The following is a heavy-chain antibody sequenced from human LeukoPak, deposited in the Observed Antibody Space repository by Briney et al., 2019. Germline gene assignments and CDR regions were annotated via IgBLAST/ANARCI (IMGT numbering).Heavy chain of an antibody. V-gene: IGHV1-46*01. CDR3: ARVRDGHNDAYDI. D-gene: IGHD5-24*01. CDR2: IKPSGGNT. J-gene: IGHJ3*02. CDR1: GYSFTSYN. Sequence: ASVKVSCKTSGYSFTSYNLHWVRQAPGQRLEWMGIIKPSGGNTNYAQKFQGRVTMTRDTSTSTVYMELSSLKSEDTAVYYCARVRDGHNDAYDIWGRGTMVTVSS.